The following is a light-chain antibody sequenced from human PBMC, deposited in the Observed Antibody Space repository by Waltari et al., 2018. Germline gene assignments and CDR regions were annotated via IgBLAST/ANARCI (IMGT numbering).Light chain of an antibody. V-gene: IGKV4-1*01. CDR3: QQYYGTPPYT. CDR1: QSALYSSNNRNY. CDR2: WAS. Sequence: DIVMTQSPDSLAVSLGERATINCKSSQSALYSSNNRNYLAWYQQKPGQPPRLLIYWASTRESGVPDRFSGSGSGTEFILTISSLQAEDVAVYYCQQYYGTPPYTFGQGTKLEIK. J-gene: IGKJ2*01.